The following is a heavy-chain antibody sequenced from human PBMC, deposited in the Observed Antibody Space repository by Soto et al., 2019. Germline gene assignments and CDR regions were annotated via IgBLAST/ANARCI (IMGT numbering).Heavy chain of an antibody. J-gene: IGHJ3*02. D-gene: IGHD3-16*01. CDR2: IYPGDSDT. Sequence: PGESLKISCKGSGYSFTRYWIGWVRQMPGKGLEWMGIIYPGDSDTRYSPSFQGQVTISADKSISTAYLQWSSLKASDTAMYYCATLPSLMIRLGVVIPINDAFDIWGQGTMVTVSS. CDR1: GYSFTRYW. V-gene: IGHV5-51*01. CDR3: ATLPSLMIRLGVVIPINDAFDI.